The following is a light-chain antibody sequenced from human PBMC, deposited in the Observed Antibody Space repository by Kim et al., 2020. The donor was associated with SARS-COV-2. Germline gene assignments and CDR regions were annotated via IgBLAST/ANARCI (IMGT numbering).Light chain of an antibody. CDR1: SLRSYY. J-gene: IGLJ2*01. V-gene: IGLV3-19*01. Sequence: SELTQDPAVSVALGQTVRITYQGDSLRSYYATWYQQKPGQAPILVIYGKNNRPSGIPDRFSGSSSGNTASLTINGTQAGDEADYYCNSRDSNDNVVFGG. CDR2: GKN. CDR3: NSRDSNDNVV.